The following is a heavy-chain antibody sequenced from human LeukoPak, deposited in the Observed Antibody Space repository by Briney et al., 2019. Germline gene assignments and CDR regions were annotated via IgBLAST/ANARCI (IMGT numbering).Heavy chain of an antibody. CDR3: TRYNWNYALFDY. Sequence: TGGSLRLSCTASGFTFGDYAMSWVRQAPGKGLEWVGFIRSKAYGGTTEYAASVKGRFTISRDDSKSIAYLQMNGLKTEDTAVYYCTRYNWNYALFDYWGQGTLVTVSS. CDR2: IRSKAYGGTT. CDR1: GFTFGDYA. D-gene: IGHD1-7*01. V-gene: IGHV3-49*04. J-gene: IGHJ4*02.